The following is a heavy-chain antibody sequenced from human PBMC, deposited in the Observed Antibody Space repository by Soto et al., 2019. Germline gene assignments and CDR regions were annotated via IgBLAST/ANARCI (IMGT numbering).Heavy chain of an antibody. D-gene: IGHD2-15*01. CDR1: GYSFTSYW. J-gene: IGHJ6*02. Sequence: GESLKISCKGSGYSFTSYWIGWVRQMPGKGLEWMGIIYPGDSDTRYSPSFQGQVTISADKSISTAYLQWSSLKASDTAMYYCARLKYCSGGSCYPLYYYYGMDVWGQGTKVTVSS. V-gene: IGHV5-51*01. CDR2: IYPGDSDT. CDR3: ARLKYCSGGSCYPLYYYYGMDV.